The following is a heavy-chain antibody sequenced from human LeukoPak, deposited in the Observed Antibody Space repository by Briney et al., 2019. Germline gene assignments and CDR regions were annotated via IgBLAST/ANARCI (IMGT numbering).Heavy chain of an antibody. J-gene: IGHJ6*03. V-gene: IGHV1-8*01. CDR1: GYSFSNFD. CDR2: LDPQSGDT. Sequence: EASLKVSCKASGYSFSNFDINWVRQAAGQGPEWMGRLDPQSGDTDYVQKFQGRVIMTKNTSINTAYLELRGLTSDDTAVYYCAGSRRGYQMDVWGRGTTVTVSS. D-gene: IGHD3-10*01. CDR3: AGSRRGYQMDV.